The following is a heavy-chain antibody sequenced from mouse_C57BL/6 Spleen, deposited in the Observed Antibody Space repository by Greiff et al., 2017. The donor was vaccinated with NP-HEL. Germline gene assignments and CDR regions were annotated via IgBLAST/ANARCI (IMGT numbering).Heavy chain of an antibody. V-gene: IGHV5-15*01. D-gene: IGHD1-1*01. Sequence: DVMLVESGGGLVQPGGSLKLSCAASGFTFSDYGMAWVRQAPRKGPEWVAFISNLAYSIYYADTVTGRFTISRENAKNTLYLEMSSLRSEDTAMYYCARQDGSSHYFDYWGQGTTLTVSS. J-gene: IGHJ2*01. CDR1: GFTFSDYG. CDR3: ARQDGSSHYFDY. CDR2: ISNLAYSI.